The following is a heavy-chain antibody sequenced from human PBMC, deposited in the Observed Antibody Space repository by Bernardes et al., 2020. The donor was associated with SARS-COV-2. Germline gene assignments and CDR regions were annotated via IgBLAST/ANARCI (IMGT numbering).Heavy chain of an antibody. CDR1: GGFFSGDW. Sequence: PETLYLTCVVYGGFFSGDWWSWMRQPPGKGLEWIGGITHIGSINYTPSLKGRVTLSVDSSNNQFFLKLSSVTAADTAVYYCARLHLFGVEMDYWCQGTLVTVSS. J-gene: IGHJ4*02. CDR2: ITHIGSI. V-gene: IGHV4-34*01. CDR3: ARLHLFGVEMDY. D-gene: IGHD3-3*01.